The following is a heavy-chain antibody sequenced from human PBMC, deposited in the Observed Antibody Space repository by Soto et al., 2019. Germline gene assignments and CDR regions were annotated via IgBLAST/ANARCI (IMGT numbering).Heavy chain of an antibody. CDR3: ARGATYYDILTGYYEADHYYYGMDV. CDR2: IIPIFGTA. CDR1: GGTFSRYA. D-gene: IGHD3-9*01. J-gene: IGHJ6*02. V-gene: IGHV1-69*01. Sequence: VKVSCXASGGTFSRYAISWVRQAPGQGLEWMGWIIPIFGTANYAQKFQGRVTITADESTSTAYMELSSLRSEDTAVYYCARGATYYDILTGYYEADHYYYGMDVWG.